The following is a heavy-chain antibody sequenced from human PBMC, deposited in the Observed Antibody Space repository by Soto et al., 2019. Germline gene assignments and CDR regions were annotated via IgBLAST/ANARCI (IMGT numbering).Heavy chain of an antibody. CDR2: ISGTSTYI. CDR1: GFTFSGYT. Sequence: PGGSLRLSCAASGFTFSGYTMNWVRQAPGKGLEWVSSISGTSTYIFYADSVKGRFTISRDNTNNSLYLQMNSLRTDDTALYYCASALTMGWSPQGYWGQGTPVTV. V-gene: IGHV3-21*06. CDR3: ASALTMGWSPQGY. J-gene: IGHJ4*02. D-gene: IGHD3-10*01.